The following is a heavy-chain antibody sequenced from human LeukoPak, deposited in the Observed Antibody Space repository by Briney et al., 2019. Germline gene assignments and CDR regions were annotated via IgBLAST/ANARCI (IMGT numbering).Heavy chain of an antibody. D-gene: IGHD1-26*01. CDR1: GLTISSHW. J-gene: IGHJ4*02. Sequence: PGGSLRLSCAASGLTISSHWMHWVRQAPGKGLVWVSRINEDGSTTNYADSVKGRFTISRDNAKNTLYLQMNSLRAEDTAVYYCVRDLGGRSGHWGQGTLVTVS. CDR2: INEDGSTT. V-gene: IGHV3-74*01. CDR3: VRDLGGRSGH.